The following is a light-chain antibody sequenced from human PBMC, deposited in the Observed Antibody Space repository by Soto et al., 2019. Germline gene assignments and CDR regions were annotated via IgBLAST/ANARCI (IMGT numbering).Light chain of an antibody. J-gene: IGKJ3*01. CDR1: QSISSY. V-gene: IGKV1-39*01. CDR3: QQSYSTPLT. Sequence: DIQMTQSPSSLSASVGDRVTITCRASQSISSYLNWYQQKPGKAPKLLIYAASSLQSGVPSRFSGSGSGTDFTLTISSLQPEDFATYYCQQSYSTPLTFGPGPKVDIK. CDR2: AAS.